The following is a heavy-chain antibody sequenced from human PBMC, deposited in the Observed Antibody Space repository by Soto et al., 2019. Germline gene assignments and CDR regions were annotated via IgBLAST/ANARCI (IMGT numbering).Heavy chain of an antibody. CDR1: GYTFTSYG. CDR3: ARVITKYMVRGGTIDY. CDR2: ISAYNGNT. D-gene: IGHD3-10*01. Sequence: QVQLVQSGAEVKKPGASVKVSCKASGYTFTSYGISWVRQAPGQGLEWMGWISAYNGNTNYAQKLQGRVTMTTDTSTSTAYMELRSLRSDDTAVYCGARVITKYMVRGGTIDYWSQGTLVTVSS. J-gene: IGHJ4*02. V-gene: IGHV1-18*01.